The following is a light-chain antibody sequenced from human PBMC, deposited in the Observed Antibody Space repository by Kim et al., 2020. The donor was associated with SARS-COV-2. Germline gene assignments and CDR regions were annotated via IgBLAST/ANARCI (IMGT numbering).Light chain of an antibody. CDR3: AAWDDSLNGVV. Sequence: GQRVTIFCSGSSSNIGINTVNWYQPLPGTAPKLLLYSNNQRPSGVPDRFSGSKSGTSASLAISGLQSEDEADYYCAAWDDSLNGVVFGGGTQLTVL. J-gene: IGLJ2*01. CDR2: SNN. V-gene: IGLV1-44*01. CDR1: SSNIGINT.